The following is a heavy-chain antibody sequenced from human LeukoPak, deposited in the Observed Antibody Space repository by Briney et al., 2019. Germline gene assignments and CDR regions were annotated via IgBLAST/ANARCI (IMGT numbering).Heavy chain of an antibody. CDR1: GFIFSSYA. CDR3: ARPLGYCSGGSCYSSYFDY. V-gene: IGHV3-30-3*01. Sequence: PGRSLRLSCAASGFIFSSYAVHWVRQAPGKGLEWVAVISYDGSNKYYAGSVKGRFTISRDNSKNTLYLQMNSLRAEDTAVYYRARPLGYCSGGSCYSSYFDYWGQGTLVTVSS. CDR2: ISYDGSNK. J-gene: IGHJ4*02. D-gene: IGHD2-15*01.